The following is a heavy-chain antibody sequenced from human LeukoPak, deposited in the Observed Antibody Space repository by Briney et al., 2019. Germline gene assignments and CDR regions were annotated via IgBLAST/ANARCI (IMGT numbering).Heavy chain of an antibody. J-gene: IGHJ5*02. CDR2: IYTSGST. D-gene: IGHD3-9*01. V-gene: IGHV4-61*02. Sequence: SETLSLTCTVSGGSISSGSYYWSWIRQPAGKGLEWIGRIYTSGSTNYNPSLKSRVTISVDTSKNQFSLKLSSVTAADTAVYYCARGVLPVLRYFDWFPSDGNWFDPWGQGTLVTVSS. CDR3: ARGVLPVLRYFDWFPSDGNWFDP. CDR1: GGSISSGSYY.